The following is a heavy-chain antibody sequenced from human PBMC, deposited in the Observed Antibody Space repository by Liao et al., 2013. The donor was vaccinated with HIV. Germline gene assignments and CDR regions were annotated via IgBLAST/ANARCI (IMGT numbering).Heavy chain of an antibody. J-gene: IGHJ4*02. Sequence: QVQLQQWGAGLLKPSETLSLTCAVYGGSFSGYYWSWIRQPPGKGLEWIGEINHSGSTNYNPSLKSRVTISVDTSKKQFSLNLSSVTAADTAVYYCARPRASYCSSATCYGDMYFFDDWGQGTLVTVSS. D-gene: IGHD2-2*01. CDR3: ARPRASYCSSATCYGDMYFFDD. CDR2: INHSGST. V-gene: IGHV4-34*01. CDR1: GGSFSGYY.